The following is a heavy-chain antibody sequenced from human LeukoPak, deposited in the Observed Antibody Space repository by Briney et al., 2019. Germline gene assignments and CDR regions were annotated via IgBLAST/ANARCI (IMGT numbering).Heavy chain of an antibody. CDR2: IYYSGST. J-gene: IGHJ3*02. V-gene: IGHV4-39*07. CDR1: GGSISSSSYY. D-gene: IGHD3-22*01. CDR3: ARVAYDSSGYYYVGAFDI. Sequence: PSETLSLTCTVSGGSISSSSYYWGWIRQPPGKGLEWIGSIYYSGSTHYNPSLKSRVTISVDTSKNQFSLKLSSVTAADTAVYYCARVAYDSSGYYYVGAFDIWGQGTMVTVSS.